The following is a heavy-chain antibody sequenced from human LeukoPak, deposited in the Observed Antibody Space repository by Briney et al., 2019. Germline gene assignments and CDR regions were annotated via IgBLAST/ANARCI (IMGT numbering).Heavy chain of an antibody. D-gene: IGHD5-18*01. CDR1: GGSISSGGYS. Sequence: SQTLSLTCAVSGGSISSGGYSWSWIRQPPGKGLEWIGYIYHSGSTYYNPSLKSRVTISVDTSKNQFSLKLSSVTAADTAVYYCASNTAMVVGDAFDIWGQGTMVTVSS. J-gene: IGHJ3*02. V-gene: IGHV4-30-2*01. CDR3: ASNTAMVVGDAFDI. CDR2: IYHSGST.